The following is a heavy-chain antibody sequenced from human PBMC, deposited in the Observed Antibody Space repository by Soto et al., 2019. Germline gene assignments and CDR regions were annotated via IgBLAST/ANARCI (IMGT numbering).Heavy chain of an antibody. CDR2: IYYSGNT. D-gene: IGHD5-18*01. Sequence: SETLSLTCTVSGDSVTSGNYYWSWIRQPPGKGLEWIGYIYYSGNTNYSPSLKNRVTISLDTSKNQSSLNLNSVTAADTAVYYCARIPVDTYMIYWSDPWGQGTLVTVSS. CDR3: ARIPVDTYMIYWSDP. CDR1: GDSVTSGNYY. J-gene: IGHJ5*01. V-gene: IGHV4-61*01.